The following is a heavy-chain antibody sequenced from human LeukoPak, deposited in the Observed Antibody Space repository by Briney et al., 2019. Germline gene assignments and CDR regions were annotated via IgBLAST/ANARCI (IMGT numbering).Heavy chain of an antibody. V-gene: IGHV4-34*01. CDR1: GGSFSGYY. CDR2: INHSGGT. CDR3: ASIVGANHDAFDI. Sequence: PSETLSLTCAVYGGSFSGYYWSWIRQPPGKGLEWIGEINHSGGTNYNPSLKSRVTISVDTSKNQFSLKLSSVTAADTAVYYCASIVGANHDAFDIWGQGTMVTVSS. J-gene: IGHJ3*02. D-gene: IGHD1-26*01.